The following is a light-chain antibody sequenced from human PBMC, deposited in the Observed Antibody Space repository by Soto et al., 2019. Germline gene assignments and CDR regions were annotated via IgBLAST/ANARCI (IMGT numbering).Light chain of an antibody. CDR2: KVS. J-gene: IGKJ1*01. V-gene: IGKV2-30*01. Sequence: VVMTQSPLSLSVTLGQSASISCRSTQSLLYSDGDTYLNWYHQSPGQSPRRLIHKVSKRDSGVPDRISGSGSGSDFTLEISRVEAEDVGTYYCLQATHWPWTFGQGTKGDI. CDR1: QSLLYSDGDTY. CDR3: LQATHWPWT.